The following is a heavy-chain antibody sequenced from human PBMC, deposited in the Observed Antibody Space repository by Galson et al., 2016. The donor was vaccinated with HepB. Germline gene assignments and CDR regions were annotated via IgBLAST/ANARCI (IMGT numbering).Heavy chain of an antibody. V-gene: IGHV3-9*01. J-gene: IGHJ4*02. Sequence: DYAMHWVRQTPGKGLEWVSGIGWNSGHVGYAASVKGRFTISRDNSKNTLYLQMNSLRAEDTAVYYCAKDSGYDGGAFEYWGQGTLVTVSS. D-gene: IGHD5-12*01. CDR1: DYA. CDR3: AKDSGYDGGAFEY. CDR2: IGWNSGHV.